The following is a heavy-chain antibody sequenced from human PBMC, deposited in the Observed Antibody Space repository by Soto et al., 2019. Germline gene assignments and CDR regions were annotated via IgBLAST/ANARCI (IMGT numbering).Heavy chain of an antibody. CDR1: GGSFTSNNW. CDR3: ASRDPGTSVDY. J-gene: IGHJ4*02. Sequence: PSETLSLTFAVSGGSFTSNNWWTWVRQPPGQGLEWIGEIYRTGSTNYNPSLKSRVTISLDKSENQFSLKVTSLTAADTAVYYCASRDPGTSVDYWGQGTLVTAPQ. V-gene: IGHV4-4*02. CDR2: IYRTGST. D-gene: IGHD1-7*01.